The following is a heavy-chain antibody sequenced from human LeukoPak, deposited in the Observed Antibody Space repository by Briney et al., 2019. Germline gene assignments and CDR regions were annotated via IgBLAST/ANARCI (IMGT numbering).Heavy chain of an antibody. CDR2: ISWNSGSI. CDR1: GFTFDDYA. D-gene: IGHD3-16*01. J-gene: IGHJ2*01. CDR3: AKDKDTMITFGGPGGGFDL. Sequence: PGGSLRLSCAASGFTFDDYAMHWVRQAPGKGLEGVSGISWNSGSIGYADSVKGRFTISRDNAKNSLYLQMNSLRAEDTALYYCAKDKDTMITFGGPGGGFDLWGRGTLVTVSS. V-gene: IGHV3-9*01.